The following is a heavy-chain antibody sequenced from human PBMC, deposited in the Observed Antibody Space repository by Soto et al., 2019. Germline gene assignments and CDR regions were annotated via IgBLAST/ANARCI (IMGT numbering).Heavy chain of an antibody. Sequence: PVGSLRLSCAASGFTFSSYAMHWVRQAPGKGLEWVAVISYDGSNKYYADSVKGRFTISRDNSKNTLYLQMNSLRAEDTAVYYCASGPDYYYDSSGPDYWGQGTLVTVSS. CDR2: ISYDGSNK. V-gene: IGHV3-30-3*01. D-gene: IGHD3-22*01. CDR3: ASGPDYYYDSSGPDY. J-gene: IGHJ4*02. CDR1: GFTFSSYA.